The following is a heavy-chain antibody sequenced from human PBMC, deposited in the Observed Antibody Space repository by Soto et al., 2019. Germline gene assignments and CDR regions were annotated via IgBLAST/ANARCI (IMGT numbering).Heavy chain of an antibody. Sequence: QVQLQESGPGLVKPSQTLSLTCTVSGGSISSGDYYWSWIRQPPGKGLEWIGYIYYSGSTYYNPSLKRRVTISVDTSKNQFFLKLSSVTAADTAVYYCARVGGFGATTIDYWGQGTLVTVSS. CDR2: IYYSGST. CDR1: GGSISSGDYY. D-gene: IGHD3-10*01. J-gene: IGHJ4*02. V-gene: IGHV4-30-4*01. CDR3: ARVGGFGATTIDY.